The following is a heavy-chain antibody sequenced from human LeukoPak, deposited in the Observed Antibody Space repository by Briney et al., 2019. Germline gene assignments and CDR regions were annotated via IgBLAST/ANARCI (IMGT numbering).Heavy chain of an antibody. CDR1: GFTFSSYS. CDR2: ISGSGGNT. V-gene: IGHV3-23*01. D-gene: IGHD2-2*02. Sequence: GGSLRLSCAASGFTFSSYSMSWVRQAPGKGLEWVSAISGSGGNTCYADSVKGRFTISRDNSKNTLYLQMNSLRAEDTAVYYCAKGELGYCSSTSCYNGGAFDIWGQGTMVTVSS. J-gene: IGHJ3*02. CDR3: AKGELGYCSSTSCYNGGAFDI.